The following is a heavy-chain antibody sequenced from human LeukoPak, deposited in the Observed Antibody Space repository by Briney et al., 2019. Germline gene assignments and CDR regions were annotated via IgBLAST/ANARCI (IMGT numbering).Heavy chain of an antibody. J-gene: IGHJ4*02. Sequence: PSETLSLTCAVYGGSFSGYYWSWIRQPPGKGLEWIGEINHSGSTNYNPSLKSRVTISVDTSKNQFSLKLSSVTAADTAVYYCARGTTGGWGQGTLVTVSS. CDR2: INHSGST. CDR1: GGSFSGYY. D-gene: IGHD4-17*01. V-gene: IGHV4-34*01. CDR3: ARGTTGG.